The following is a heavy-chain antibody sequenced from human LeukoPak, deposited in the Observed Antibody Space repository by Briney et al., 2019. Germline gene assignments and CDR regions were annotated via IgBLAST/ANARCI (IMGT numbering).Heavy chain of an antibody. Sequence: GASVKVSCKASGYTFTSYGISWVRQAPGQGLEWMGWISAYNGNTNYAQKLQGRVTMTTDTSTSTAYMELRSLRSDDTAVYYCARELGSYSGSPAVGMDVWGQGTTVTVSS. CDR2: ISAYNGNT. D-gene: IGHD1-26*01. CDR3: ARELGSYSGSPAVGMDV. CDR1: GYTFTSYG. J-gene: IGHJ6*02. V-gene: IGHV1-18*01.